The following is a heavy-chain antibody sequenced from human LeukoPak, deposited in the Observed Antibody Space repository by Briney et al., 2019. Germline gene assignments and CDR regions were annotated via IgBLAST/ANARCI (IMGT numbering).Heavy chain of an antibody. Sequence: GRSLRLSCAASGFSFDDYAIHWVRHAPGKGLEWVSGISWNSGSVGYADSVKGRFTISRDNAKNSLYLQMNSLRAEDTALYYCAKDGGVSSLVPFWIQHWGQGTLVTVSS. CDR1: GFSFDDYA. CDR2: ISWNSGSV. CDR3: AKDGGVSSLVPFWIQH. V-gene: IGHV3-9*01. J-gene: IGHJ1*01. D-gene: IGHD3-9*01.